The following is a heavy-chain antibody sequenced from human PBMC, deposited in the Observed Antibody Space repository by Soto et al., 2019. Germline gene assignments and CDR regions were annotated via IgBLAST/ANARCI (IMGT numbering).Heavy chain of an antibody. Sequence: TLSLTCAVSGGSISSGGYSWSWIRQPPGKGLECIGYIYHSGSTYYSPSLKSRVTISVDRSKNQFSLKLSSVTAADTAVYYCARGPPLGDWGQGTLVTVSS. J-gene: IGHJ4*02. CDR3: ARGPPLGD. CDR2: IYHSGST. CDR1: GGSISSGGYS. V-gene: IGHV4-30-2*01. D-gene: IGHD3-10*01.